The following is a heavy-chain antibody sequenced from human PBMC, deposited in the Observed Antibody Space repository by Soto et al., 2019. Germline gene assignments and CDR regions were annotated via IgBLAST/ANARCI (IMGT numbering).Heavy chain of an antibody. D-gene: IGHD1-26*01. J-gene: IGHJ4*02. CDR2: INPNSGGT. CDR3: ARAPLGIIVAPDF. Sequence: GASVTVSCKASGYTFTSYYMHWVRQAPGQGLEWMGRINPNSGGTNYTQKSQGRVTVTTDTSITTTYMELSSLTSDETVVYYCARAPLGIIVAPDFWGQGTLVTVSS. V-gene: IGHV1-2*01. CDR1: GYTFTSYY.